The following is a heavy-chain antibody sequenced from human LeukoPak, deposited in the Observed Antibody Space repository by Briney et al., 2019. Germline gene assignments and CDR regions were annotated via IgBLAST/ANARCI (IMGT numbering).Heavy chain of an antibody. D-gene: IGHD1-1*01. Sequence: SETLSLTCTVSGGSISSYYWSWIRQPPGKGLEWIGYIYYSGSTNYNPSLKSRVTTSVDTSKNQFSLKLSSVTAADTAVYYCARDNSLRRNNWFDPWGQGTLVTVSS. J-gene: IGHJ5*02. V-gene: IGHV4-59*01. CDR3: ARDNSLRRNNWFDP. CDR1: GGSISSYY. CDR2: IYYSGST.